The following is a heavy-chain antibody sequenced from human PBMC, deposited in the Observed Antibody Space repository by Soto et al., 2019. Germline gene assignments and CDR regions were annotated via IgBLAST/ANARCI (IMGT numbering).Heavy chain of an antibody. J-gene: IGHJ5*02. Sequence: QVQLQQWGAGLLKHSETLSLTCAVSGGSFSGYYWSWIRQPPGKGLEWIGEINHSGSTNYNPSRNSRVTISVDTAKNQFSLKLCSVTAADTAVYYCARSWFDPWGLGTLVTVSS. V-gene: IGHV4-34*01. CDR3: ARSWFDP. CDR1: GGSFSGYY. CDR2: INHSGST.